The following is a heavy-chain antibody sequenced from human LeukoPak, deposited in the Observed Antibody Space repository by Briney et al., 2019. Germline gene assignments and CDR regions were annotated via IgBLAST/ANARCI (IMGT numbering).Heavy chain of an antibody. CDR1: GVSINYYY. J-gene: IGHJ4*02. D-gene: IGHD6-13*01. CDR2: IYYSGGT. Sequence: KPSETLSLTCTVSGVSINYYYWMWIRQPPGKGLEWIGYIYYSGGTHYNPSLKSRVTMLVDTSKNQFSLKLTAVTAADTAVYYCARQGSSIRRPFDSWGQGTLVTVSS. V-gene: IGHV4-59*01. CDR3: ARQGSSIRRPFDS.